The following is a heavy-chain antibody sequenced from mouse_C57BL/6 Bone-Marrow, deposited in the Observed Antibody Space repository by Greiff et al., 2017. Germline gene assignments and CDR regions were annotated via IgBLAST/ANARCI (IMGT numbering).Heavy chain of an antibody. V-gene: IGHV7-3*01. CDR1: GFTFTDYY. Sequence: EVQRVESGGGLVQPGGSLSLSCAASGFTFTDYYMSWVRQPPGKALEWLGFIRNKANGYTTEYSASVKGRFTISRDNSQSILYLQMNALRAEDSATYYCARVKRYFDVGGTGTTVTVSA. J-gene: IGHJ1*03. CDR2: IRNKANGYTT. CDR3: ARVKRYFDV.